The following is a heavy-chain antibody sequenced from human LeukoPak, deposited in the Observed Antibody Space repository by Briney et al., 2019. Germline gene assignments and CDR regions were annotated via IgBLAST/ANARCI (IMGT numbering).Heavy chain of an antibody. CDR2: IKQDGSEK. CDR1: GFTFSGYW. J-gene: IGHJ3*02. CDR3: ARGLGIVVVPAAMPHDAFDI. D-gene: IGHD2-2*03. V-gene: IGHV3-7*04. Sequence: PGGSLRLSCAASGFTFSGYWMHWVRQAPGKGLEWVANIKQDGSEKHFADSVKGRFTISRDNAENSLYLQMNSLRAEDTAVYYCARGLGIVVVPAAMPHDAFDIWGQGTMVTVSS.